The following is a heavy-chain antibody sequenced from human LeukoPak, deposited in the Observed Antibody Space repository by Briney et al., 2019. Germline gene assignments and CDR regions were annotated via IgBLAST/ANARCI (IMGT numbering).Heavy chain of an antibody. CDR1: GFTFSSYA. V-gene: IGHV3-23*01. CDR3: AKDSNAPLYGMDV. CDR2: ISGSGGST. J-gene: IGHJ6*02. Sequence: GGSLRLSCAASGFTFSSYAVSWVRQAPGKGLEWVSAISGSGGSTYYADSVKGRFTISRDNSKNTLYLQMNSLRAEDTAVYYCAKDSNAPLYGMDVWGQGTTVTVSS. D-gene: IGHD4-11*01.